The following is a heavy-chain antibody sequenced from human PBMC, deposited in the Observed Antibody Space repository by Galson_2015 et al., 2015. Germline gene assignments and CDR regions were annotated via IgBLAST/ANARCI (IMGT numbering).Heavy chain of an antibody. CDR3: ARDESMSAAGTDY. Sequence: PLRLPFAASGFTFSSYGMHWVRRALGKGREWVAGIWYDGSSKYYKDAVKGRFTISRDNSKKTVYLQMNSLRADDTVVYYCARDESMSAAGTDYWGQGTLVTVSS. CDR2: IWYDGSSK. D-gene: IGHD6-13*01. CDR1: GFTFSSYG. V-gene: IGHV3-33*01. J-gene: IGHJ4*02.